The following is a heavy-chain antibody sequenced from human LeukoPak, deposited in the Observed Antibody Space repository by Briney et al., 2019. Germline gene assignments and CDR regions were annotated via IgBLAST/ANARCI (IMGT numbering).Heavy chain of an antibody. J-gene: IGHJ3*02. CDR3: ARSGWEPHSSACDI. Sequence: PGGSLRLSCAASGFTFSSYVMSWVRQAPGKGLEWVSLISGSGAGTYYADSVKGRFTISRDNSQNTLYLQMNSLRAEDTAVYYCARSGWEPHSSACDIWGQGTMVTVSS. V-gene: IGHV3-23*01. D-gene: IGHD1-26*01. CDR2: ISGSGAGT. CDR1: GFTFSSYV.